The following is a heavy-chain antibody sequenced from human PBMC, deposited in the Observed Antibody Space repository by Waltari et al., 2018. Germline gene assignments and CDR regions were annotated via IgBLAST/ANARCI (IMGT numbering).Heavy chain of an antibody. CDR1: GDSITNYT. D-gene: IGHD3-22*01. CDR2: IYNSGTT. CDR3: ARVSRSSGTYYYYMDV. J-gene: IGHJ6*03. Sequence: QVQLQEPGPGLVKPSETLSLTCPVSGDSITNYTWNWIRQPAGKGLEWIGRIYNSGTTNYNPSFQSRVTMSRDTSKNQFSLNLNSVTAADTAVYYCARVSRSSGTYYYYMDVWGTGTTVTVS. V-gene: IGHV4-4*07.